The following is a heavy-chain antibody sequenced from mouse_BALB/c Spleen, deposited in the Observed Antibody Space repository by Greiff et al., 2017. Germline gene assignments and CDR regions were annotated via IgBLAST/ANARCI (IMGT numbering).Heavy chain of an antibody. CDR2: ISSGGGST. CDR3: ARHINYRYDGGYFDY. CDR1: GFAFSSYD. V-gene: IGHV5-12-1*01. D-gene: IGHD2-14*01. Sequence: EVQGVESGGGLVKPGGSLKLSCAASGFAFSSYDMSWVRQTPEKRLEWVAYISSGGGSTYYPDTVKGRFTISRDNAKNTLYLQMSSLKSEDTAMYYCARHINYRYDGGYFDYWGQGTTLTVSS. J-gene: IGHJ2*01.